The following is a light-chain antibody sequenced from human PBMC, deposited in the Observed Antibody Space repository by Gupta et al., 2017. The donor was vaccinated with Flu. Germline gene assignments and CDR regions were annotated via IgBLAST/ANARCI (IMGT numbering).Light chain of an antibody. CDR2: KAS. J-gene: IGKJ2*01. V-gene: IGKV1-5*03. Sequence: IQITQSPSTLSASIGDRVTITCRASQSISNWLAWYQQKPGKAPKLLIYKASNLESGLPSRFSGSGSGTDFTLTISSLEPDDVATYYCQQYSTYPFAFGEGTKVEIK. CDR3: QQYSTYPFA. CDR1: QSISNW.